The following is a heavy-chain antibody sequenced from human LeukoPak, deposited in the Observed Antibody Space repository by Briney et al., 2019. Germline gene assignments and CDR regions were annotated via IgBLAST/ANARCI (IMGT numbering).Heavy chain of an antibody. D-gene: IGHD2-2*01. CDR3: ARGETSSYDY. J-gene: IGHJ4*02. V-gene: IGHV3-53*01. CDR2: IYSGGNT. CDR1: GFTFSSNW. Sequence: GGSLRLSCAASGFTFSSNWMSWVRQAPGRGLEWVSVIYSGGNTYYADSVKGRFTISRDNSKNTVYLQMNSLRAEDTAVYYCARGETSSYDYWGQGTLVTVSS.